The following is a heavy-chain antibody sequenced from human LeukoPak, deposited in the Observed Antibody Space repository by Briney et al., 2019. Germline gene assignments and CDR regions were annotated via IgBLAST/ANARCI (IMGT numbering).Heavy chain of an antibody. J-gene: IGHJ1*01. CDR3: ATTMVRGVIGYLQH. V-gene: IGHV1-46*01. D-gene: IGHD3-10*01. Sequence: ASVKVSCKASGYTFTSYYMHWVRQAPGQGLEWMGIINPSAGTTSYAQKFQGRVTMTRDMSTSTVYMEVSSLRSEDTAVYYCATTMVRGVIGYLQHWGQGTLVTVSS. CDR1: GYTFTSYY. CDR2: INPSAGTT.